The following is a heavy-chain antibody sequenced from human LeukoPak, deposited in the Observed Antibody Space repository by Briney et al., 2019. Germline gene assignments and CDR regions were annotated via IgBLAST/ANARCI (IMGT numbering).Heavy chain of an antibody. CDR3: ASTTISPVGGMDV. D-gene: IGHD2/OR15-2a*01. Sequence: GGSLRLSCAASGFTFSSYWMSWVRQAPGKGLEWVANIKQDGSEKYYVDSVKGRFTISRDSAKNSLYLQVNGLRAEDTAVYYCASTTISPVGGMDVWGQGTTVTVSS. CDR2: IKQDGSEK. V-gene: IGHV3-7*05. CDR1: GFTFSSYW. J-gene: IGHJ6*02.